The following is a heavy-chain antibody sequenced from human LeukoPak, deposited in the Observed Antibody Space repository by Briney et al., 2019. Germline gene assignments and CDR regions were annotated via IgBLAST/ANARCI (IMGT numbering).Heavy chain of an antibody. Sequence: AASVKVSCKVSGYTLTELSMHWVRQAPGKGLEWMGGFDPEDGETIYAQKLQGRVTMTTDTSTSTAYMELRSLRSDDTAVYYCARDLRRNREWLFHDYYYYYGMDVWGQGTTVTVSS. CDR2: FDPEDGET. D-gene: IGHD3-3*01. CDR1: GYTLTELS. J-gene: IGHJ6*02. CDR3: ARDLRRNREWLFHDYYYYYGMDV. V-gene: IGHV1-24*01.